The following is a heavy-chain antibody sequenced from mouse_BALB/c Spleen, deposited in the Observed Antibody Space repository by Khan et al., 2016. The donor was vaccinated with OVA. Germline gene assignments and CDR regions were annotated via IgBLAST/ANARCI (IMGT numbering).Heavy chain of an antibody. J-gene: IGHJ3*01. CDR3: GRSYFYGSSTWFGY. D-gene: IGHD1-1*01. Sequence: QVQLKESGAELVKPGASVKLSCKASGYTFTSFWLHWVKQRPGLGLEWIGEIDPSDNYTNYNQKFKGKATLTLDKSSSTAYMQLSSLTSEDSAVYSCGRSYFYGSSTWFGYWGQGTLVTVSA. CDR1: GYTFTSFW. CDR2: IDPSDNYT. V-gene: IGHV1-69*02.